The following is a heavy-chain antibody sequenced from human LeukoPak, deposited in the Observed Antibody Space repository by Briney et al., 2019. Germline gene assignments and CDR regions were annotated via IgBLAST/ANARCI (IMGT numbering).Heavy chain of an antibody. V-gene: IGHV4-61*01. CDR2: VYYTGST. CDR3: ARDQDGTTYLDY. CDR1: GGSVSSDSYY. Sequence: SETLSLTCTVSGGSVSSDSYYWSWSRQPPGKGLECIGYVYYTGSTKDNPSLKSRVTISVDTSKNQFSLKLSSVTAADTAVYYCARDQDGTTYLDYWGQGTLVTVSS. J-gene: IGHJ4*02. D-gene: IGHD1-1*01.